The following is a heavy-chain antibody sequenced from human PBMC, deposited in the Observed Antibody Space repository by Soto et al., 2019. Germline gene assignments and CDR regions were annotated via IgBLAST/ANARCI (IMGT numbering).Heavy chain of an antibody. V-gene: IGHV3-30-3*01. CDR2: ISYDGSNK. J-gene: IGHJ5*02. CDR1: GFTFSSYA. Sequence: GGSLRLSCAASGFTFSSYAMQWVRQAPGKGLEWVAVISYDGSNKYYADSVKGRFTISRDNSKNTLYLQMNSLRAEDTAVYYCARDQGGSSGWYVSWFDPWGQGTLVTVSS. D-gene: IGHD6-19*01. CDR3: ARDQGGSSGWYVSWFDP.